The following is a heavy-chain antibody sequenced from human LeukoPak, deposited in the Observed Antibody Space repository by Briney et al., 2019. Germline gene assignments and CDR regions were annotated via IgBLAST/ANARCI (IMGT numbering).Heavy chain of an antibody. V-gene: IGHV3-23*01. CDR1: GFTFSSYG. Sequence: GGSLRLPCAASGFTFSSYGMSWVRQAPGKGLEWVSAISGSGGSTYYADSVKGRFTISRDNSKNTLYLQMNSLRAEDTAVYYCAKDLAVAGSSWFDPWGQGTLVTVSS. J-gene: IGHJ5*02. CDR2: ISGSGGST. D-gene: IGHD6-19*01. CDR3: AKDLAVAGSSWFDP.